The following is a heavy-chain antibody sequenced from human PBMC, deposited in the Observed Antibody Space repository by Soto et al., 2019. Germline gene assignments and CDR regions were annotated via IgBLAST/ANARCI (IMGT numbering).Heavy chain of an antibody. CDR1: GFTFSSYG. CDR2: ISYDGSNK. CDR3: AKGPAIVLVPAAMNYYYGMDV. Sequence: QVQLVESGGGVVQPGRSLRLSCAASGFTFSSYGMHWVRQAPGKGLEWVAVISYDGSNKYYADSVKGRFTISRDNSNTTLYLQMNSLGAEDTAVYYCAKGPAIVLVPAAMNYYYGMDVWGQGTTVTVSS. V-gene: IGHV3-30*18. D-gene: IGHD2-2*01. J-gene: IGHJ6*02.